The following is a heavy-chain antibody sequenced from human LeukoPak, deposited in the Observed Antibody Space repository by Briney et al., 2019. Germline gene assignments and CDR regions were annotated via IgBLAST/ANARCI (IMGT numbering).Heavy chain of an antibody. V-gene: IGHV4-30-4*08. J-gene: IGHJ5*02. D-gene: IGHD6-13*01. CDR3: VRSSSWYWFDP. CDR2: IYYSGST. CDR1: GGSISSGDYY. Sequence: SETPSLTCTVSGGSISSGDYYWSWIRQSPGKGLEWIGYIYYSGSTYYNPSLKSRVTISVDTSKNQFSLKLSSVTAADTAVYYCVRSSSWYWFDPWGQGTLVTVSS.